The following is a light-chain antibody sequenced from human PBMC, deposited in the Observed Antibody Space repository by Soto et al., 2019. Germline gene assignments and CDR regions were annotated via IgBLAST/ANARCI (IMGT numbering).Light chain of an antibody. CDR2: DAS. Sequence: DIQMTQSPSSLSASVGDRVTITCQASQDISNYLNWYQQKPGKAPKLLIYDASNLETGVPSRFSGSGSGTDFTFTISRLQPEDIATYYCQQYDIPPLTFGGGTKVEIK. CDR3: QQYDIPPLT. CDR1: QDISNY. V-gene: IGKV1-33*01. J-gene: IGKJ4*01.